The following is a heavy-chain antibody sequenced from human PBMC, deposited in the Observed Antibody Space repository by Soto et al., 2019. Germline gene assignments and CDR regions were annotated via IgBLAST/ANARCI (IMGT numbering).Heavy chain of an antibody. Sequence: GESLKISCKGSGYSFTSYWIGWVRQMPGKGLEWMGIIYPGDSDTRYSPSFQGQVTISADKPISTAYLQWSSLKASDTAMYYCARGYCSGGSCYWGDLYYYGMDVWGQGTTVTVSS. D-gene: IGHD2-15*01. J-gene: IGHJ6*02. CDR2: IYPGDSDT. CDR3: ARGYCSGGSCYWGDLYYYGMDV. CDR1: GYSFTSYW. V-gene: IGHV5-51*01.